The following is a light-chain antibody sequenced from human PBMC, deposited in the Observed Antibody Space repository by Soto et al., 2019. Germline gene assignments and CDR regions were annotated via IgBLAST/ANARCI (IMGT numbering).Light chain of an antibody. CDR3: QQYEKWPPLT. CDR2: GAS. CDR1: QSVCSN. V-gene: IGKV3-15*01. J-gene: IGKJ4*01. Sequence: EIVLTQSPATLSVSPGERATLSCRASQSVCSNLAWYQQKPVQAPTLLIYGASTRDTGIPAKYSGSDSGTEFTLAISCRQSEEFAGYYCQQYEKWPPLTFGGGNKVEIK.